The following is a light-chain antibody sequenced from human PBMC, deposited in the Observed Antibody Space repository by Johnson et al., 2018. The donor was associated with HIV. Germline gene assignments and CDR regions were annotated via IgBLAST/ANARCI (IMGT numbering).Light chain of an antibody. V-gene: IGLV1-51*01. CDR1: SSNIGNNY. CDR3: GTWDSRLNVYL. J-gene: IGLJ1*01. Sequence: QSVLTQPPSVSAAPGQKVTISCSGSSSNIGNNYASWYQQVPGTAPKLLIYDTHKRPSGIPDRFSGSKSGTSATLGITGLQTGDEADYYCGTWDSRLNVYLFGPGTKVTVL. CDR2: DTH.